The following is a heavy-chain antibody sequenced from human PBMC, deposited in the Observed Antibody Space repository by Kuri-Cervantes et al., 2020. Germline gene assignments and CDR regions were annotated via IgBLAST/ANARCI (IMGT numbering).Heavy chain of an antibody. D-gene: IGHD6-19*01. J-gene: IGHJ4*02. CDR1: GGSISSSSYY. Sequence: GSLRLSCAASGGSISSSSYYWGWIRQPPGKGLEWIGSIYYSGSTYYNPSLKSRVTISVDTSKNQFSLKLSSVTAADTAVYYCATYSNGWYSGLDYWGQGTLVTVSS. CDR3: ATYSNGWYSGLDY. CDR2: IYYSGST. V-gene: IGHV4-39*07.